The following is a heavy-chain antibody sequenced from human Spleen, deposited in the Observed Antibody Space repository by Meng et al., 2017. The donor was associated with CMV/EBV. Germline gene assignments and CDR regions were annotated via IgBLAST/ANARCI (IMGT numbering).Heavy chain of an antibody. V-gene: IGHV1-69*05. Sequence: SVKVSCKASGGTFSNYVITWVRQAPGQGLEWMGAIIPIFGTENYAQKFQGRVTITTDESTSTAYMELSSLRSEDTAVYYCARGRLNIVVVPAATPPPYDYYGMDVWGQGTTVTVSS. CDR2: IIPIFGTE. CDR1: GGTFSNYV. J-gene: IGHJ6*02. D-gene: IGHD2-2*01. CDR3: ARGRLNIVVVPAATPPPYDYYGMDV.